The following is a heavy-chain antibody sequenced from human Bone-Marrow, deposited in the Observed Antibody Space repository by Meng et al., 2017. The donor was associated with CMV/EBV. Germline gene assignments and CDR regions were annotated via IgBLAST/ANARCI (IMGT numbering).Heavy chain of an antibody. J-gene: IGHJ6*02. CDR3: ARDWYYYDSSGYFYYYYYGMDV. D-gene: IGHD3-22*01. V-gene: IGHV1-46*01. CDR2: INPSGGST. Sequence: ASVKVSCKASGYTFTSYYMHWERQAPGQGLEWMGIINPSGGSTSYAQKFQGRVTMTRDTSTSTVYMELSSLRSEDTTVYYCARDWYYYDSSGYFYYYYYGMDVWGQGTTVTVSS. CDR1: GYTFTSYY.